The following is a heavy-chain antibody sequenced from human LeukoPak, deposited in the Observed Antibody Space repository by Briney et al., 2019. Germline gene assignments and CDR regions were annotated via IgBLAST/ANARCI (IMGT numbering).Heavy chain of an antibody. J-gene: IGHJ4*02. CDR1: GFTVSTNY. CDR3: ARDEGYYDGSGHYLRY. CDR2: IYSGGST. D-gene: IGHD3-22*01. Sequence: GGSLRLSCAASGFTVSTNYMNWVRQAPGKGLEWVSVIYSGGSTYYADSVKGRFTISRDNSKNTLYLQMNSLRAEDTALYYCARDEGYYDGSGHYLRYWGQGTLVTVSS. V-gene: IGHV3-66*01.